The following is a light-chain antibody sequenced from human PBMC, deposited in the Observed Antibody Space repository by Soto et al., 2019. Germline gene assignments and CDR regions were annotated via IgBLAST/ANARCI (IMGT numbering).Light chain of an antibody. CDR2: GAS. CDR1: QSVSSSD. Sequence: EIVLTQSACTLSWSPGERATLSCGASQSVSSSDLAWYQQKPGQAPRLVIYGASNRATGIPARFSGSGSGTDFTPTISSLEPDDSAVYYCQQRSHWPPITFGQGTRLEIK. V-gene: IGKV3D-20*02. J-gene: IGKJ5*01. CDR3: QQRSHWPPIT.